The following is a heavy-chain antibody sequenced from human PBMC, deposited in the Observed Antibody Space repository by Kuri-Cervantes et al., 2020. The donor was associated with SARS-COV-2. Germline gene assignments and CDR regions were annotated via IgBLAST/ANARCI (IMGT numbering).Heavy chain of an antibody. V-gene: IGHV3-30*18. Sequence: GESLKISCAASGFTFSSYGMRWVRQAPGKGLEWVAVISYDGSNKYYADSVKGRFTISRDNSKNTLYLQMNSLRAEDTAVYYCAKDEGSGWSGYYYYGMDVWGQGTTVTVSS. CDR2: ISYDGSNK. CDR1: GFTFSSYG. CDR3: AKDEGSGWSGYYYYGMDV. J-gene: IGHJ6*02. D-gene: IGHD6-19*01.